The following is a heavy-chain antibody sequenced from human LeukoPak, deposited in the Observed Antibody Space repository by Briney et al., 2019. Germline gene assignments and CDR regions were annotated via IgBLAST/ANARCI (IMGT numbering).Heavy chain of an antibody. Sequence: VASVKVSCKASGYTFTSYDINLVRQATGQGLEWMGWMNPNSGNTGYAQKFQGRVTMTRNTSISTAYMELSSLRSEDTAVYYCARGPPTVHNLFYYYYYMDVWGKGTTVTVSS. CDR1: GYTFTSYD. CDR3: ARGPPTVHNLFYYYYYMDV. J-gene: IGHJ6*03. V-gene: IGHV1-8*01. D-gene: IGHD4-11*01. CDR2: MNPNSGNT.